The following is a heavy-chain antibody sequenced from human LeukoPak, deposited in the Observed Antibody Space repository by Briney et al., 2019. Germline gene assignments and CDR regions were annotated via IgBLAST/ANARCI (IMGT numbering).Heavy chain of an antibody. CDR2: TSSSSSTI. V-gene: IGHV3-48*04. CDR3: AREPRNRLLWFGEYLWD. CDR1: GFTFSSYS. D-gene: IGHD3-10*01. J-gene: IGHJ4*02. Sequence: GGSLRLSCAASGFTFSSYSMNWVRQAPGKGLEWVSYTSSSSSTIYYADSVKGRFTISRDNAKNSLYLQMNSLRAEDTAVYYCAREPRNRLLWFGEYLWDWGQGTLVTVSS.